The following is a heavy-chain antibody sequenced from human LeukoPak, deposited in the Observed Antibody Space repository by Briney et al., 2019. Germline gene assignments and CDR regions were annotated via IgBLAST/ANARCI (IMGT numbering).Heavy chain of an antibody. D-gene: IGHD4-17*01. CDR3: ARHGDYGDYYYMDV. J-gene: IGHJ6*03. V-gene: IGHV1-3*03. Sequence: ASVKVSCKASGYTFTSYAMHWVRQAPGQRLEWMGWINAGNGNTKYSQEFQGRVTITRDTSASTAYMELSSLRSEDMAVYYCARHGDYGDYYYMDVWGKGTTVTVSS. CDR2: INAGNGNT. CDR1: GYTFTSYA.